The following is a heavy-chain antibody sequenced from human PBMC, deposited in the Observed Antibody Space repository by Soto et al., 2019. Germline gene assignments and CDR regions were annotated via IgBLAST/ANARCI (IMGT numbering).Heavy chain of an antibody. CDR2: ISSSSSYI. Sequence: GGSLRLSCAASGFTFSSYSMNWVRQAPGKGLEWVSSISSSSSYIYYADSVKGRFTISRDNAKNSLYLQMNSLRAEDTAVYYCARKHENYDFWSGYYPDHYYYYMDVWGKGTTVTVSS. CDR1: GFTFSSYS. J-gene: IGHJ6*03. D-gene: IGHD3-3*01. V-gene: IGHV3-21*01. CDR3: ARKHENYDFWSGYYPDHYYYYMDV.